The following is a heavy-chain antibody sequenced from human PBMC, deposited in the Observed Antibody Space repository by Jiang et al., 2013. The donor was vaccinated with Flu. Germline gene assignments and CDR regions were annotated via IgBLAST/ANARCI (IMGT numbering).Heavy chain of an antibody. D-gene: IGHD5-18*01. Sequence: VLLKPSETLSLTCAVYGGSFSGYYWSWIRQPPGKGLEWIGEINHSGSTNYNPSLKSRVTISVDTSKNQFSLKLSSVTAADTAVYYCARAAVDTAMGSNYDAFDIWGQGTMVTVSS. CDR2: INHSGST. J-gene: IGHJ3*02. CDR3: ARAAVDTAMGSNYDAFDI. V-gene: IGHV4-34*01. CDR1: GGSFSGYY.